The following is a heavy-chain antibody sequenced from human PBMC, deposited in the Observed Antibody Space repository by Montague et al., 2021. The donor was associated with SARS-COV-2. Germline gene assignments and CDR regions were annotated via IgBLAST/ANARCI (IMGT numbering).Heavy chain of an antibody. J-gene: IGHJ6*02. CDR2: INHSGST. V-gene: IGHV4-34*01. D-gene: IGHD4-17*01. Sequence: SETLSLTCAVYGGSFSGYYWSWIRQPPGKGLEWIGEINHSGSTNYNPSLKSRATISVDTSKNQFSLTLSSVTAADTAVYYCARGGTVTRFYYYYYGMDVWGQGTTVTVSS. CDR1: GGSFSGYY. CDR3: ARGGTVTRFYYYYYGMDV.